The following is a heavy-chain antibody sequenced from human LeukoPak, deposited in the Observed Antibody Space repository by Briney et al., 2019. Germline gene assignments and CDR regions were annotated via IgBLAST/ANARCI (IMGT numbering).Heavy chain of an antibody. V-gene: IGHV4-31*03. CDR3: ARVEAQYGDAEYWYFDL. J-gene: IGHJ2*01. D-gene: IGHD2-21*02. Sequence: SETLSLTCTVSGGSISSGGYYWSWIRQHPGKGLEWIGCIYYSGSTYYNPSLKSRVTISVDTSKNQFSLKLSSVTAADTAVYYCARVEAQYGDAEYWYFDLWGRGTLVTVSS. CDR2: IYYSGST. CDR1: GGSISSGGYY.